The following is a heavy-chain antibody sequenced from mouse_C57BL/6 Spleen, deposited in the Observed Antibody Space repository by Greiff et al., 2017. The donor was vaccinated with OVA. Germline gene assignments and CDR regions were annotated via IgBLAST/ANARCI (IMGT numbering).Heavy chain of an antibody. CDR2: IDPNSGGT. J-gene: IGHJ2*01. CDR1: GYTFTSYW. CDR3: ARDSGDGYPGFDY. Sequence: QVQLQQPGAELVKPGASVKLSCKASGYTFTSYWMHWVKQRPGRGLEWIGRIDPNSGGTKYNEKFKSKATLTVDKPTSTVYMQLSSLATEDSAVYYCARDSGDGYPGFDYWGQGTTPTVSS. D-gene: IGHD2-3*01. V-gene: IGHV1-72*01.